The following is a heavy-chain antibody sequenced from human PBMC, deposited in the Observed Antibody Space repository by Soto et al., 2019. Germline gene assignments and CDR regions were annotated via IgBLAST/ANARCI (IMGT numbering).Heavy chain of an antibody. J-gene: IGHJ2*01. D-gene: IGHD3-10*01. Sequence: GGSLRLSCAASGFTFSSYGMHWVRQAPGKGLEWVAVIWYDGSNKYYADSVKGRFTISRDNSKNTLYLQMNSLRAEDTAVYYCARDGYYGSGSYHWYFDLWGRGTLVTVSS. CDR1: GFTFSSYG. CDR3: ARDGYYGSGSYHWYFDL. CDR2: IWYDGSNK. V-gene: IGHV3-33*01.